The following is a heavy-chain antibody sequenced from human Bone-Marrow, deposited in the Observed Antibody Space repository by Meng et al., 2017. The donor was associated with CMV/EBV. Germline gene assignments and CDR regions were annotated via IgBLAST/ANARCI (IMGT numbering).Heavy chain of an antibody. CDR1: GYTFTSYH. D-gene: IGHD2-2*02. CDR3: AGGYCSSTSCYNSNYGMDV. Sequence: ASVKVSCKASGYTFTSYHMHWVRQAPGQGLEWMGIINPSGGSTSYAQKFQGRVTMTWDTSTSTVYMELSSLRSEDTAVYYCAGGYCSSTSCYNSNYGMDVWGQGTTVTVSS. V-gene: IGHV1-46*01. CDR2: INPSGGST. J-gene: IGHJ6*02.